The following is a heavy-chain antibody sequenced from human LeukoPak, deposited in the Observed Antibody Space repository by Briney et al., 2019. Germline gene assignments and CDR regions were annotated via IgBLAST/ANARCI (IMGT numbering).Heavy chain of an antibody. CDR2: LFYTGIT. J-gene: IGHJ4*02. CDR3: ARDRGGRTGYASGDFDY. CDR1: SLSISSCYY. Sequence: PSETLSLTCAVSSLSISSCYYWDWIRQPPGKGREWIGTLFYTGITYYNPSLKSRVTMSVDTSKNQFSLKLSSVTAADTAVYYCARDRGGRTGYASGDFDYWGQGTLVTVSS. V-gene: IGHV4-38-2*02. D-gene: IGHD5-12*01.